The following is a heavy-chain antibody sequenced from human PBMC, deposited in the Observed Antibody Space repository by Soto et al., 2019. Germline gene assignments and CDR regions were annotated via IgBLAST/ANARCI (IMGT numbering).Heavy chain of an antibody. J-gene: IGHJ3*01. CDR1: GFTCDDYG. Sequence: EVQLVESGGGLVQPGMSLRLSCAASGFTCDDYGMHWVLQAAWKGLELIAGINWKGIDIGYADSVKGRFTISRDRAKNSLYLQMESLSVEDTALYSCVKEMDPNIPVAGIRALALWRQVTRLTISS. V-gene: IGHV3-9*01. D-gene: IGHD6-19*01. CDR3: VKEMDPNIPVAGIRALAL. CDR2: INWKGIDI.